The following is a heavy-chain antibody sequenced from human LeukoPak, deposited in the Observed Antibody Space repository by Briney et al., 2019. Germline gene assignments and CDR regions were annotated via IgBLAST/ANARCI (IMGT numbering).Heavy chain of an antibody. CDR2: IGTAGDT. J-gene: IGHJ6*02. Sequence: PGGSLRLSCAASGFTFSSYDMHWVRQATGKGLEWVSAIGTAGDTYYPGSVKGRFTISRENAKNSLYLQMNSLRAGDTAVYYCARGAYYYGMDVWGQRTTVTVSS. CDR1: GFTFSSYD. CDR3: ARGAYYYGMDV. V-gene: IGHV3-13*01.